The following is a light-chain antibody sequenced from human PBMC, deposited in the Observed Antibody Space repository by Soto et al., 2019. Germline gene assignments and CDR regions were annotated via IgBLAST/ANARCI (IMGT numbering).Light chain of an antibody. Sequence: NFMLPQPHSVSESQGQTVTISCTRSSGSIDSNYVQWYQQRPGSAPTTVIYDDNQRPSGVPDRFSGSIDSSSNSASLTISGLKTEDEADYYCQSYNSSNHEVVFGGGTKLTVL. CDR2: DDN. V-gene: IGLV6-57*04. CDR1: SGSIDSNY. J-gene: IGLJ2*01. CDR3: QSYNSSNHEVV.